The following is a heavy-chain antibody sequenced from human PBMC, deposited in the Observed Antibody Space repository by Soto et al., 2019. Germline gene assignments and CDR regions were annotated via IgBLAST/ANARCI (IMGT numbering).Heavy chain of an antibody. V-gene: IGHV1-69*06. Sequence: QVELVQSGAEVKKPGSSVKVSCQASEDTFRNYAISWVRQAPGQGLEWMGGIIPIFGTANYAQKFQGRVTITADTSANTVYLELSSLRSEDTAVYYCARDTETLGPRANDALDIWGQGTMVTVSS. CDR1: EDTFRNYA. D-gene: IGHD3-3*02. CDR2: IIPIFGTA. J-gene: IGHJ3*02. CDR3: ARDTETLGPRANDALDI.